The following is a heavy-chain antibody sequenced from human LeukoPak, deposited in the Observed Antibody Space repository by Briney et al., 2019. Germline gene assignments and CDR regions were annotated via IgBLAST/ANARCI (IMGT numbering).Heavy chain of an antibody. CDR3: ARLGGSYYAEASLFDY. J-gene: IGHJ4*02. CDR1: GGSISSYY. CDR2: IYYSGST. Sequence: TSETLSLTCTVSGGSISSYYWSWIRQPPGKGLEWIGSIYYSGSTYYNPSLKSRVTISVDTSKNQFSLKLSSVTAADTAVYYCARLGGSYYAEASLFDYWGQGTLVTVSS. D-gene: IGHD1-26*01. V-gene: IGHV4-59*05.